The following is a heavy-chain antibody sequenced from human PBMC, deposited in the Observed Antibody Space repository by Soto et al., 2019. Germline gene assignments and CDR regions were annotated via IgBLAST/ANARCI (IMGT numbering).Heavy chain of an antibody. CDR3: AKDPRYCSGGTCFPEGEHWLDS. D-gene: IGHD2-15*01. J-gene: IGHJ5*01. Sequence: PGGSLRLSCAASGFTFTNYAMHWVRQGPGKGLEWVAVISYDGNTKFYTDSLKDRFSISRDNSKNTLYLQMNSLRAEDTAVYYCAKDPRYCSGGTCFPEGEHWLDSWGQGTLVTVSS. CDR2: ISYDGNTK. V-gene: IGHV3-30-3*01. CDR1: GFTFTNYA.